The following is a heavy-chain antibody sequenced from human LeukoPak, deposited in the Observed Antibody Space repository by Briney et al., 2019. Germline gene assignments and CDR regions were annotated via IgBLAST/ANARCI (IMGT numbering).Heavy chain of an antibody. CDR3: AREVRGSYGPQAFDI. J-gene: IGHJ3*02. Sequence: QPGGSLRLSCAASGFTFSSYWMGWVRQAPGKGLEWVANIRQDGSEKYYVDSVKGRFTISRDNAKNSLYLQMNSLRAEDTAVYYCAREVRGSYGPQAFDIWGQGTMVTVSS. V-gene: IGHV3-7*01. D-gene: IGHD5-18*01. CDR1: GFTFSSYW. CDR2: IRQDGSEK.